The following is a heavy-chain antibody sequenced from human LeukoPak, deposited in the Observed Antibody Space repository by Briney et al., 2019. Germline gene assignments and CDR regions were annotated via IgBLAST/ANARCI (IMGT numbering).Heavy chain of an antibody. J-gene: IGHJ4*02. D-gene: IGHD3-10*01. CDR2: ISSSGNYI. V-gene: IGHV3-21*04. CDR1: GFTFSVYS. CDR3: ASEYYYGSGSYLGY. Sequence: GGSLRLSCAASGFTFSVYSMNWVRQAPGKGLEWVSSISSSGNYIYYADSLKGRFTISRDNAKNSLYLQMNSLRAEDTAVYYCASEYYYGSGSYLGYWGQGTLVTVSS.